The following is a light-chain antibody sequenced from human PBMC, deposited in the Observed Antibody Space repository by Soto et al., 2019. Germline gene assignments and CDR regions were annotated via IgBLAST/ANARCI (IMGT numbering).Light chain of an antibody. CDR2: AAS. V-gene: IGKV1-8*01. J-gene: IGKJ1*01. Sequence: AILMTQSPASLSASTGERVTITCRASQSITSELAWYQQKPGQAPRLLIYAASTWHSGVPSRFSGSGSGTDFTLTISCLQSEDFATYYCQQYYSYPRTFGQGTKVEIK. CDR3: QQYYSYPRT. CDR1: QSITSE.